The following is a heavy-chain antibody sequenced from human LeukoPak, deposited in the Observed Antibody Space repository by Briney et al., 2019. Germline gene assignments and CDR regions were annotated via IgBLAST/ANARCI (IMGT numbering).Heavy chain of an antibody. V-gene: IGHV3-15*01. D-gene: IGHD3-10*01. CDR3: TTDGPMVRGVIAPNYYYYYMDV. J-gene: IGHJ6*03. Sequence: PGGSLRLSCAASGFTFSNAWTSWVRQAPGKGLEWVGRIKSKTDGGTTDYAAPVKGIFTISRDDSKNTLYLQMNSLKTEDTAVYYCTTDGPMVRGVIAPNYYYYYMDVWGKGTTVTVSS. CDR1: GFTFSNAW. CDR2: IKSKTDGGTT.